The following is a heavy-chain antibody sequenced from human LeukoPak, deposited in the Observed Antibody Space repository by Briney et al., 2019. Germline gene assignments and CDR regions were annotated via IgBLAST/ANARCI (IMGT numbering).Heavy chain of an antibody. D-gene: IGHD6-19*01. Sequence: GGSLRLSCAASGFTFSTYAMHWVRQAPGKGLEWVAVISYDGRQKYYADSVKGRFTISRDNSKNTLILQMNSLRDEDTAVYYCAKDSSGWYFFDYWGQGTLVTVSS. J-gene: IGHJ4*02. CDR2: ISYDGRQK. CDR3: AKDSSGWYFFDY. V-gene: IGHV3-30*14. CDR1: GFTFSTYA.